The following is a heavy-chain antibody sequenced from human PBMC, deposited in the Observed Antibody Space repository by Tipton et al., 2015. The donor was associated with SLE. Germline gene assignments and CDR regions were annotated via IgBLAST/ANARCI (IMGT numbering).Heavy chain of an antibody. J-gene: IGHJ4*02. CDR2: INASGGTT. CDR3: VRDLPTITFGGVVAA. V-gene: IGHV1-46*01. D-gene: IGHD3-16*02. Sequence: QLVQSGAEVKKPGSSVKVSCKPSGGTFSSYAISWVRQAPGQGLEWMGIINASGGTTTYAQKFQGRVTMTRDTSASTAYMELSSLSFDDTAVYYCVRDLPTITFGGVVAAWGQGTLVTVSS. CDR1: GGTFSSYA.